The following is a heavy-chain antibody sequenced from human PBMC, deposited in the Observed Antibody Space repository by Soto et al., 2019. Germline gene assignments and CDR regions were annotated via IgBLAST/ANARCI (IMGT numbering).Heavy chain of an antibody. Sequence: SETLSLTCTVSGGSISSYYWSWIRQPPGKGLEWIGYIYYSGSTNYNPSLKSRVTISVDTSKNQFSLKLSSVTAADTAVYYCARLRTEYLGIPYYYYYYMDVWGKGTTVTVSS. V-gene: IGHV4-59*01. CDR1: GGSISSYY. CDR3: ARLRTEYLGIPYYYYYYMDV. D-gene: IGHD5-18*01. CDR2: IYYSGST. J-gene: IGHJ6*03.